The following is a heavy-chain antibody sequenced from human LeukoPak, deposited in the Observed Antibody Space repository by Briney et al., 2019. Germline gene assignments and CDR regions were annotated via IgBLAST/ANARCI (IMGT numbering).Heavy chain of an antibody. CDR1: GFTVSSNS. Sequence: HPGGSLRLSCTVSGFTVSSNSMSWVRKAPGKGQERVSFIYSDNTHYSDSVKGRFTISRDNSKNTLYLQMNSLRAEDTAVYYCARTTGDSGWYNYYYYYMDVWGKGTTVTISS. D-gene: IGHD6-19*01. CDR3: ARTTGDSGWYNYYYYYMDV. CDR2: IYSDNT. V-gene: IGHV3-53*01. J-gene: IGHJ6*03.